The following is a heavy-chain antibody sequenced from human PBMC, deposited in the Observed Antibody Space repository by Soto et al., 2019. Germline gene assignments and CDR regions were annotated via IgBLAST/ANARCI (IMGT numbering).Heavy chain of an antibody. V-gene: IGHV4-34*01. D-gene: IGHD2-8*01. CDR2: INHGGNT. CDR3: ARQEVPQWFTKAYYGMDV. J-gene: IGHJ6*02. CDR1: GGSFCGSC. Sequence: AETLSRSCAVYGGSFCGSCWAWIREAKGKGLDGIGEINHGGNTNYNPSLKSRVTTSVDKSKNQFSLKLTSVTAADTAVYYCARQEVPQWFTKAYYGMDVWDQGTTVT.